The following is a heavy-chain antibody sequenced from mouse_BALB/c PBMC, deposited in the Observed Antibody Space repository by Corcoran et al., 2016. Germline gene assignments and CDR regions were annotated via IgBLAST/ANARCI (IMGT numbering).Heavy chain of an antibody. V-gene: IGHV1-39*01. J-gene: IGHJ4*01. D-gene: IGHD1-2*01. Sequence: EIQLQQTGPELVKPGASMKISCKASGYSFTDYIMLWVKQSHGKSLEWIGNINPYYGSTSYNLKFKGKATLTVDKSSSTAYMQLNSLTSEDSAVYYCARGPFITTRGYAMDYWGQGTSVTVSS. CDR2: INPYYGST. CDR3: ARGPFITTRGYAMDY. CDR1: GYSFTDYI.